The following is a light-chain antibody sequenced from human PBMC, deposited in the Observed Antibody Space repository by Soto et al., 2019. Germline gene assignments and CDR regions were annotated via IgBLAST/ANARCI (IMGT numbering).Light chain of an antibody. CDR2: EVS. CDR3: SSYSGAYTLV. CDR1: SSDVGAYNY. V-gene: IGLV2-14*01. J-gene: IGLJ1*01. Sequence: QSVLAQPASVSGSPGQSIAISCTGTSSDVGAYNYVSWCQQHPGKAPKLIVHEVSDRPSGVSDRFSGSKSGNTASLTISGLQAEDEADYYCSSYSGAYTLVFGTGTKVTVL.